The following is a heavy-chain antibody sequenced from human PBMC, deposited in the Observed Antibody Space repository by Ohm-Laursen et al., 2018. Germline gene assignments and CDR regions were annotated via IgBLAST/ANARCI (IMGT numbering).Heavy chain of an antibody. Sequence: SLRLSCAASGFTFSISGMTWVRQAPGKGLEWVSGISVSGSSTDYADSVKGRFTISRDNSKSTLYLQMDSLRAEDTAVYYCVNRAAVSRSDSWGQGTLVTVSS. CDR1: GFTFSISG. D-gene: IGHD6-13*01. J-gene: IGHJ4*02. V-gene: IGHV3-23*01. CDR3: VNRAAVSRSDS. CDR2: ISVSGSST.